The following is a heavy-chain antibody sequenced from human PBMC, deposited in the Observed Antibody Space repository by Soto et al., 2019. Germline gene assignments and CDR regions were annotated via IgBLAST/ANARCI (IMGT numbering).Heavy chain of an antibody. V-gene: IGHV4-34*01. J-gene: IGHJ3*02. Sequence: KSSETLSLTCAVYGGSFSGYYWSWIRQPPGKGLEWMGEINHSGSTNYNPSLKSRVTITVHTSKYQYSPKMSSVTAADRAVYYCARGVDRAMVRYWAFDIWGQGAMVTVSS. CDR1: GGSFSGYY. CDR3: ARGVDRAMVRYWAFDI. CDR2: INHSGST. D-gene: IGHD5-18*01.